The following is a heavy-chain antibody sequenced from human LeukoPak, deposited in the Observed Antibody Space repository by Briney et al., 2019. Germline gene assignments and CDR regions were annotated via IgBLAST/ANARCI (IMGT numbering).Heavy chain of an antibody. Sequence: SQTLSLTCVISGDSVSSNTAAWNWIRRSPSRGLEWLGRTYYRSKWYNDYAVSVKGRMAINPDTSKNQFSLQLNSVTPEDTAVYYCARVSGSDWYVRNWGQGTLVIVSS. J-gene: IGHJ4*02. D-gene: IGHD6-19*01. CDR2: TYYRSKWYN. V-gene: IGHV6-1*01. CDR3: ARVSGSDWYVRN. CDR1: GDSVSSNTAA.